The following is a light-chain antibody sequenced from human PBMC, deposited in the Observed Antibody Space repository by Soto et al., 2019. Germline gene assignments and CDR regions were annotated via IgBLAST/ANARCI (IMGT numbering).Light chain of an antibody. Sequence: EIVLTQSPATLSLSPGERATLSCRASQSVSSYLAWYQQKPGQAPRLLIFDASNRATGTPARFSGSGSGTDFTLTISSLEPEDFAVYYCQQRSNWPWTFGKGPRWIS. V-gene: IGKV3-11*01. CDR2: DAS. CDR1: QSVSSY. CDR3: QQRSNWPWT. J-gene: IGKJ1*01.